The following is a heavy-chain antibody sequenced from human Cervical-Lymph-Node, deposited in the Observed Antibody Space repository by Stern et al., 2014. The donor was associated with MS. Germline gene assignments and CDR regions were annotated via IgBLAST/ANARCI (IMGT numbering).Heavy chain of an antibody. V-gene: IGHV4-59*08. CDR3: ARLSTAVDF. Sequence: VQLVQSGPGLVKPSETLSLTCAVSGGSISSRYWGGIRQPPGKGLEWIGLISHSGDTKYNPPLKSRVPISLNTPKTHFSLKVTPVTAADTAVYYCARLSTAVDFWGQGTLVTVSS. J-gene: IGHJ4*02. CDR2: ISHSGDT. CDR1: GGSISSRY.